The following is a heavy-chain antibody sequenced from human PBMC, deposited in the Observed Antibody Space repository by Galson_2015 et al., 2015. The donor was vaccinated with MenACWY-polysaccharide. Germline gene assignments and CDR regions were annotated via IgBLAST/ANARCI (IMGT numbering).Heavy chain of an antibody. CDR3: AKDHYSSSRYYYYGMDV. CDR1: GFTFSNAW. V-gene: IGHV3-23*01. Sequence: SLRLSCAASGFTFSNAWMSWVRQAPGKGLEWVSAISSSGGSTYYADSVKGRFTISRDNSKNTLYLQMNSLRAEDTAVYYCAKDHYSSSRYYYYGMDVWGQGTTVTVSS. D-gene: IGHD6-13*01. CDR2: ISSSGGST. J-gene: IGHJ6*02.